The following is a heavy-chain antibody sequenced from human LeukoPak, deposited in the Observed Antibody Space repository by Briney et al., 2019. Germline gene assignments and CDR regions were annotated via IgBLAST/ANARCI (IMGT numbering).Heavy chain of an antibody. Sequence: GGSLRLSCAASGFAFSAYEMNWVRQARGKGLEWVSYISGSDTTTYYADSVKGRFTISRDNAKNSLYLQMNSLRAEDTALYYCTTLGYHLDSWGQGTLVTVSS. CDR2: ISGSDTTT. J-gene: IGHJ4*02. V-gene: IGHV3-48*03. CDR3: TTLGYHLDS. CDR1: GFAFSAYE. D-gene: IGHD3-22*01.